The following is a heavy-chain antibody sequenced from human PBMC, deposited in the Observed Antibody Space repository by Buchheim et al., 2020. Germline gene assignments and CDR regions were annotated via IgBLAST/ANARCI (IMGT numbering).Heavy chain of an antibody. J-gene: IGHJ5*02. V-gene: IGHV4-39*01. CDR3: ARARKNCSGGSCYSGGFDP. CDR2: IYYSGST. Sequence: QLQLQESGPGLVKPSETLSLTCTVSGGSISSSSYYWGWIRQPPGKGLEWIGSIYYSGSTYYNPSLKSRVTISVATSKNQFSLKLSSVTAADTAVYYCARARKNCSGGSCYSGGFDPWGQGTL. CDR1: GGSISSSSYY. D-gene: IGHD2-15*01.